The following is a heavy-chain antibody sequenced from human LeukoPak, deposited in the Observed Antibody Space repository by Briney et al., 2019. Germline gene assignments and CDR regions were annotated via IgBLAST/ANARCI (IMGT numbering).Heavy chain of an antibody. CDR3: ARLGYCSGGSCYYYYYMDV. V-gene: IGHV4-59*01. D-gene: IGHD2-15*01. J-gene: IGHJ6*03. CDR2: IYYSGST. CDR1: GGSISSYY. Sequence: PSETLSLTCTVSGGSISSYYWSWIRQPPGKGLEWIGCIYYSGSTNYNPSLKSRVTISVDTSKNQFSLKLSSVTAADTAAYYCARLGYCSGGSCYYYYYMDVWGKGTTVTVSS.